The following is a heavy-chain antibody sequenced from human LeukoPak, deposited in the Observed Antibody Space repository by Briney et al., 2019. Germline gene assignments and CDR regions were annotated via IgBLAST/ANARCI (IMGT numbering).Heavy chain of an antibody. J-gene: IGHJ4*02. Sequence: SETLSLTCTVSSGSISTSNYYWGWVRQPPGKALEWIGNIFYSGSTYYNPSLKSRVTISVDTSKNQFSLRLTSVTAADTAVYYCVRTNPWDLTYYFDYWGQGTLVTVSS. D-gene: IGHD1-14*01. CDR3: VRTNPWDLTYYFDY. V-gene: IGHV4-39*07. CDR1: SGSISTSNYY. CDR2: IFYSGST.